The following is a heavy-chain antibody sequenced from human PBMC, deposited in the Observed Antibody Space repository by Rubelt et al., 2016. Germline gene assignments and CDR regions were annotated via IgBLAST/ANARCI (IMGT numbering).Heavy chain of an antibody. CDR1: GYTFTSYG. V-gene: IGHV1-18*01. J-gene: IGHJ6*02. CDR2: INPNSGGT. D-gene: IGHD3-10*01. CDR3: AGSGSYQYYYYGMDV. Sequence: QVHLVQSGAEEKKPGASVKVSCKASGYTFTSYGISWVRQAPGQGLEWMGRINPNSGGTNYAQKLQGRVTMTTDTSTSTAYMELSSLRSEDTAVYYCAGSGSYQYYYYGMDVWGQGTTVTVSS.